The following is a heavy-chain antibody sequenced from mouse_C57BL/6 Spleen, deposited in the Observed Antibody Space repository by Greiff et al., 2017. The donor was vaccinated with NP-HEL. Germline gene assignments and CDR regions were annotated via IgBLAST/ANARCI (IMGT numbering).Heavy chain of an antibody. CDR3: ARGGSNRFAY. CDR1: GYTFTGYW. J-gene: IGHJ3*01. V-gene: IGHV1-9*01. D-gene: IGHD2-5*01. CDR2: ILPGSGST. Sequence: QVTLKVSGAELMKPGASVKLSCKATGYTFTGYWIEWVKQRPGHGLEWIGEILPGSGSTNYNEQFKGKATFTADTSSNTAYMQLSSLTTEDSAIYYCARGGSNRFAYWGQGTLVTVSA.